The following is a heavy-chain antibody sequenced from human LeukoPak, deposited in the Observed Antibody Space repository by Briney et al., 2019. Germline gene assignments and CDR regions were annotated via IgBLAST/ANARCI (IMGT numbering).Heavy chain of an antibody. J-gene: IGHJ6*03. CDR1: GFTFSSYS. V-gene: IGHV3-21*04. Sequence: PGGSLRLSCAASGFTFSSYSMNWVRQAPGKGLQWVSSISSSGAKTYYADSVKGRFTISRDNAKNSLYLQMNSLRAEDTAVYYCASSFEEVELADTSDYYDYYMDVWGKGTTVTISS. CDR3: ASSFEEVELADTSDYYDYYMDV. CDR2: ISSSGAKT. D-gene: IGHD2-2*01.